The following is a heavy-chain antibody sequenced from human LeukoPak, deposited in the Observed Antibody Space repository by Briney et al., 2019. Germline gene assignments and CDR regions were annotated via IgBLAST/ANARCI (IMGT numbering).Heavy chain of an antibody. CDR2: IYYSGST. J-gene: IGHJ4*02. V-gene: IGHV4-31*03. D-gene: IGHD4-17*01. CDR1: GGSISSGGYY. Sequence: SQTLSLTCTVSGGSISSGGYYWSWIRPHPGKGLEWIGYIYYSGSTYYNPSLKSRVTISVDTSKNQFSLKLSSVTAADTAVYYCARGTVTGFDYWGQGTLVTVSS. CDR3: ARGTVTGFDY.